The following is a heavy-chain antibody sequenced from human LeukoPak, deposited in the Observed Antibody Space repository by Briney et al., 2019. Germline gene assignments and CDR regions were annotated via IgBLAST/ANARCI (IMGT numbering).Heavy chain of an antibody. D-gene: IGHD2-15*01. V-gene: IGHV3-74*03. CDR1: GFTFSNYF. Sequence: GGSLRLSCAASGFTFSNYFMHWVRQAPGKGLVWVSRISGDGTTTMYADSVKGRFAISRDNAKNTLYLQMNSLRDEDTAVYYCARRVDATRWFDPWGQGTLVAVSS. CDR2: ISGDGTTT. J-gene: IGHJ5*02. CDR3: ARRVDATRWFDP.